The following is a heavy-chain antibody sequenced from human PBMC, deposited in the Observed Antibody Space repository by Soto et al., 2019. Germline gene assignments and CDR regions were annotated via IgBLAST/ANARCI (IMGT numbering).Heavy chain of an antibody. J-gene: IGHJ6*02. CDR3: ARERYQVISDGMDV. CDR2: INPETGGT. Sequence: ASVKVSCKASGYAFTGYYVHWVREAPGQGLEWMGWINPETGGTSYAQKFQGRVTLSRDTSINTAYLELSRLRFDDAAVYFCARERYQVISDGMDVWGQGTTVTVSS. D-gene: IGHD2-2*01. CDR1: GYAFTGYY. V-gene: IGHV1-2*02.